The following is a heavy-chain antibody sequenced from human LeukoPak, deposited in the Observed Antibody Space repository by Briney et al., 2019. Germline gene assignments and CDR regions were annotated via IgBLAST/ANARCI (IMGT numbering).Heavy chain of an antibody. D-gene: IGHD2-2*01. V-gene: IGHV3-30*18. J-gene: IGHJ4*02. CDR3: AKGVAVVVVPAAMDY. CDR2: ISYDGSNK. CDR1: GFTFSSYG. Sequence: GRSLRLSCAASGFTFSSYGMHWVRQAPGKGLVWVAVISYDGSNKYYADSVKGRFTISRDNSKNTLYLQMNSLRAEDTAVYYCAKGVAVVVVPAAMDYWGQGTLVTVSS.